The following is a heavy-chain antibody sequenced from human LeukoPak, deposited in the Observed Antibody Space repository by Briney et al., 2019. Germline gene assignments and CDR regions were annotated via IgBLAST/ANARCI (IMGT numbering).Heavy chain of an antibody. V-gene: IGHV4-39*01. J-gene: IGHJ4*02. CDR3: AGPVSDYFDY. D-gene: IGHD2-8*01. CDR2: IYYSGST. CDR1: GGSISSSSYY. Sequence: SETLSLTCTVSGGSISSSSYYWGWIRQPPGKGLEWIGSIYYSGSTYYNPSLKSRVTISVDTSKNQSSLKLSSVTAADTAVYYCAGPVSDYFDYWGQGTLVTVSS.